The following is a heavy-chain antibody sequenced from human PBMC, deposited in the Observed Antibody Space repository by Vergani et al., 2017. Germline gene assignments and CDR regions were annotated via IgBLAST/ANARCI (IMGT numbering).Heavy chain of an antibody. Sequence: EVQLVESGGGLVQPGGSLRLSCAASGFSLSRFWMSRVRQAPEKGLEWVAHISPDGSATSYVDSVKGRFTISRDIAKNTLYLQVRSLRLEDTGVYHCVRDRGLCAGGRCYTEAWDYWGQGTPVTVSS. D-gene: IGHD2-2*02. CDR2: ISPDGSAT. J-gene: IGHJ4*02. CDR3: VRDRGLCAGGRCYTEAWDY. V-gene: IGHV3-7*01. CDR1: GFSLSRFW.